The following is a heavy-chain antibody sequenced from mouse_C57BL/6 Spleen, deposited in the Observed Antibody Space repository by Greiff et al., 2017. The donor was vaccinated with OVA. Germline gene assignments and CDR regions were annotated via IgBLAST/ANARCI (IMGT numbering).Heavy chain of an antibody. Sequence: QVQLQQSGAELVRPGTSVKVSCKASGYAFTNYLIEWVKQRPGQGLEWIGVINPGSGGTNYNEKFKGKATLTADKSSSTAYMQLSSLTSEDSAVYFCARSPDSSGYNYFDYWGQGTTLTVSS. D-gene: IGHD3-2*02. J-gene: IGHJ2*01. V-gene: IGHV1-54*01. CDR2: INPGSGGT. CDR3: ARSPDSSGYNYFDY. CDR1: GYAFTNYL.